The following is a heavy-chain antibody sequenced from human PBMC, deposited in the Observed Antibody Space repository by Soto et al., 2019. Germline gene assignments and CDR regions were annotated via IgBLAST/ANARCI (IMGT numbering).Heavy chain of an antibody. CDR1: GFTFSEYY. CDR3: ARDGTIAAAGMDYYYGMDV. CDR2: ISGSSTYI. V-gene: IGHV3-11*05. J-gene: IGHJ6*02. Sequence: PGGSLRLSCEASGFTFSEYYMSWVRQARGKGLEWVSYISGSSTYINPAESVKGRFTISRDNAKNSLYLQMNSLRAEDTAVYYCARDGTIAAAGMDYYYGMDVWGQGTTVTVSS. D-gene: IGHD6-13*01.